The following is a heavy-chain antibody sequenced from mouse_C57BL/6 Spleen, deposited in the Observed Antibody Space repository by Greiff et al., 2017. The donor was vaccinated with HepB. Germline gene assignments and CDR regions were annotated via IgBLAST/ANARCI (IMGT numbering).Heavy chain of an antibody. J-gene: IGHJ3*01. D-gene: IGHD3-2*02. CDR1: GYTFTSYT. V-gene: IGHV1-4*01. Sequence: VQLQQSGAELARPGASVKMSCKASGYTFTSYTMHWVKQRPGQGLEWIGYINPSSGYTKYNQKFKDKATLTADKSSSTAYMQLSSLTSEDSAVYYCARADSSGSLFAYWGQGTLVTVSA. CDR2: INPSSGYT. CDR3: ARADSSGSLFAY.